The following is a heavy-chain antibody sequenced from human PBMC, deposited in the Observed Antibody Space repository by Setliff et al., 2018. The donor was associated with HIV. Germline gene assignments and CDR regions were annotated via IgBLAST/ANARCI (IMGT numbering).Heavy chain of an antibody. V-gene: IGHV4-4*09. D-gene: IGHD6-19*01. Sequence: PSETLSLTCTVSGASISGFYWSWIRQPPGKGLQWIGYIYTSGPTNYNPSLESRVTTSVDTSKNQFSLKLSSVTAADTAVYYCARRLFGAVAGTYGMDVWGQGTTVTVSS. CDR3: ARRLFGAVAGTYGMDV. J-gene: IGHJ6*02. CDR2: IYTSGPT. CDR1: GASISGFY.